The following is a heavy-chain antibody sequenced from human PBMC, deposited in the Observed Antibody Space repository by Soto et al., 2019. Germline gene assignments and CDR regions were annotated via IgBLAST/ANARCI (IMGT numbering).Heavy chain of an antibody. D-gene: IGHD3-3*01. Sequence: GGSLRLSCAASGFSFSNYAMSWVRQAPGKGLEWVSAIRSSGVNTHYVDSVKGRFTISRDNSKNTLYLQMNILRAEDTAVYYCAKNGDGYDFWSGYPEMYYFDYWGQGTLVTVSS. J-gene: IGHJ4*02. V-gene: IGHV3-23*01. CDR1: GFSFSNYA. CDR2: IRSSGVNT. CDR3: AKNGDGYDFWSGYPEMYYFDY.